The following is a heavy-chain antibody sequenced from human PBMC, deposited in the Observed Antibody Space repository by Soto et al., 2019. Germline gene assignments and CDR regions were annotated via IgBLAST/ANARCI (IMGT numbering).Heavy chain of an antibody. D-gene: IGHD6-13*01. CDR2: IIPIFSTA. V-gene: IGHV1-69*13. CDR3: AREISAGWAAAGYYYYYGMDV. J-gene: IGHJ6*02. CDR1: GGTFSSYA. Sequence: ASVKVSCKASGGTFSSYAISWVRQAPGQGLEWMGGIIPIFSTANYAQKFQGRVTITADESTGTAYVELSSLRSEDTAVYYCAREISAGWAAAGYYYYYGMDVWGQGTTVTVSS.